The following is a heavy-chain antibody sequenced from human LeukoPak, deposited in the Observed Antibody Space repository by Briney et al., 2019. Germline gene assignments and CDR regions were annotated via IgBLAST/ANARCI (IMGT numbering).Heavy chain of an antibody. CDR3: ARGWSMVRGVIIGAYNWFDP. CDR1: GYTFTNYG. D-gene: IGHD3-10*01. V-gene: IGHV1-18*04. Sequence: GASVKVSCKASGYTFTNYGISWVRQAPGQGLEWMGWISAYNGNTNYAQKLQGRVTTTTDTSTSTAYMELRSLRSDDTAVYYCARGWSMVRGVIIGAYNWFDPWGQGTLVTVSS. J-gene: IGHJ5*02. CDR2: ISAYNGNT.